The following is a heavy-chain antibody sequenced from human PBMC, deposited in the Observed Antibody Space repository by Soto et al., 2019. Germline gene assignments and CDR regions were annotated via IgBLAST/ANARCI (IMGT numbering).Heavy chain of an antibody. Sequence: SETPSLTCTVSGGSISTYYWTWIRQHPGKGLEWIGYISYSGSTNYNPSLKSRVSMSVDMSKNQFSLKMRSVTAADTAVYYCARRNFGDYDHYFDSWGQGTLVTVSS. CDR1: GGSISTYY. CDR3: ARRNFGDYDHYFDS. V-gene: IGHV4-59*01. CDR2: ISYSGST. D-gene: IGHD4-17*01. J-gene: IGHJ4*02.